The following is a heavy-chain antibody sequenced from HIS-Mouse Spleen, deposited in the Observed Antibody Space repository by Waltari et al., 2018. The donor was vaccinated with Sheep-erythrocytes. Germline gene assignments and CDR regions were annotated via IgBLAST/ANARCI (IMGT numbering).Heavy chain of an antibody. CDR1: GFTFSSYW. CDR3: ARDRIVGAAGWFDP. J-gene: IGHJ5*02. V-gene: IGHV3-7*01. Sequence: EVQLVESGGGLVQPGGSLRLSCAASGFTFSSYWMSWVRQAPGKGLEWVAKIMQDGSEKDYGESVKGRFTISRDKAKNSLYLQMNSLGAEDTAVYYCARDRIVGAAGWFDPWGQGTLVTVSS. CDR2: IMQDGSEK. D-gene: IGHD1-26*01.